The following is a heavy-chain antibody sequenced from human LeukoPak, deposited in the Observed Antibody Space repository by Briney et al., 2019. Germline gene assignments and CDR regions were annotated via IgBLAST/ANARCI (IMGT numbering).Heavy chain of an antibody. J-gene: IGHJ4*02. CDR1: GGSISSYY. V-gene: IGHV4-34*01. Sequence: SETLSLTCTVSGGSISSYYWSWIRQPPGKGLEWIGEINHSGSTNYNPSLKSRVTISVDTSKNQFSLKLSSVTAADTAVYYCARGSAAYDSSGSNFDYWGQGTLVTVSS. D-gene: IGHD3-22*01. CDR2: INHSGST. CDR3: ARGSAAYDSSGSNFDY.